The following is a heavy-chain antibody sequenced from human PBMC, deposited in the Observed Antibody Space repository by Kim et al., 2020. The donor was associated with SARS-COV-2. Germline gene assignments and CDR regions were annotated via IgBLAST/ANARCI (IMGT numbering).Heavy chain of an antibody. J-gene: IGHJ4*02. D-gene: IGHD6-13*01. CDR3: AKGGYSSSWYRGYFDY. V-gene: IGHV3-30*02. Sequence: SVKGRFTISRDKSKNTLYLQMNSLRAEDTAVYYCAKGGYSSSWYRGYFDYWGQGTLVTVSS.